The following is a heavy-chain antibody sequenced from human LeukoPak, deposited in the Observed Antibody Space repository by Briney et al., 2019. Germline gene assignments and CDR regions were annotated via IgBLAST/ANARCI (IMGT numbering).Heavy chain of an antibody. CDR3: TRDRQPRITSN. CDR2: IRSKAYGGTT. J-gene: IGHJ4*02. D-gene: IGHD3-3*01. CDR1: GFTFSNAW. Sequence: GGSLRLSCVVSGFTFSNAWMSWIRQAPGKGPEWVGFIRSKAYGGTTEYAASVKGRFTISRDDSKSIAYLQMNSLKTEDTAVYYCTRDRQPRITSNWGQGTLVTVSS. V-gene: IGHV3-49*03.